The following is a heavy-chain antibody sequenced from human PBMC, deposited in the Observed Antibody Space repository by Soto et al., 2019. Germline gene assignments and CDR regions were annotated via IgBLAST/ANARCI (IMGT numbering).Heavy chain of an antibody. CDR1: GFTFSSYS. J-gene: IGHJ4*02. V-gene: IGHV3-21*01. D-gene: IGHD3-9*01. CDR3: AMIPQPSHDILPGSIHPGY. CDR2: ISSSNSYI. Sequence: GGSLRLSCTASGFTFSSYSMNWVRQAPGKGLEWVSSISSSNSYIYYADSVKGRFTISRDNAKNSLDLQMNSLRAEDTAVYYSAMIPQPSHDILPGSIHPGYWGQGTLVTV.